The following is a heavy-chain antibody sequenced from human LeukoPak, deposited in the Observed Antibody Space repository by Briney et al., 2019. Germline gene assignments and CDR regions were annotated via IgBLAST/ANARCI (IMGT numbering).Heavy chain of an antibody. Sequence: GASVKVSCKASGGTFSSYAISWVRQAPGQGLEWMGRIIPIFGTANYAQKFQGRVTITTDESTSTAYMELSSLRSEDTAVYYCATTYYYDSSGPNPGYFDYWGQGTLVTVSS. CDR3: ATTYYYDSSGPNPGYFDY. D-gene: IGHD3-22*01. CDR2: IIPIFGTA. V-gene: IGHV1-69*05. J-gene: IGHJ4*02. CDR1: GGTFSSYA.